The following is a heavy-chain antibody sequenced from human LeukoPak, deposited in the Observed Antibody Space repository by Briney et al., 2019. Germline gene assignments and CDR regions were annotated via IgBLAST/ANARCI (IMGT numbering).Heavy chain of an antibody. V-gene: IGHV1-69*01. D-gene: IGHD3-16*01. CDR1: GGTFSSYA. Sequence: KVSCKASGGTFSSYAISWVRQAPGQGLEWMGGIIPIFGTANYAQKFQGRVTITADESTSTAYMELSRLRSDDTAVYYCARSGFGYYYMDVWGKGTTVTISS. CDR3: ARSGFGYYYMDV. CDR2: IIPIFGTA. J-gene: IGHJ6*03.